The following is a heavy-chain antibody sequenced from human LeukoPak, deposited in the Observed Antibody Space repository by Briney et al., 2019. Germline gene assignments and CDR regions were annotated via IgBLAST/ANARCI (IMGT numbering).Heavy chain of an antibody. J-gene: IGHJ3*02. CDR3: ARDFGRWLQFGDDAFDI. CDR1: GGTFSSYA. D-gene: IGHD5-24*01. CDR2: ITPIFGTA. V-gene: IGHV1-69*06. Sequence: ASVKVSCKASGGTFSSYAISWVRQAPGQGLEWMGGITPIFGTANYAQKFQGRVTITADKSTSTAYMELSSLRSEDTAVYYCARDFGRWLQFGDDAFDIWGQGTMVTVSS.